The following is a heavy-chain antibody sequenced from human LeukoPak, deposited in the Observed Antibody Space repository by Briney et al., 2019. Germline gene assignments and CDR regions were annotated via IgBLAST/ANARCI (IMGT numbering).Heavy chain of an antibody. CDR1: GGSISSSNYY. Sequence: SETLSLTCTVSGGSISSSNYYWGWIRQPPGKGLEWIGSIHYSGSTYYNPSLKSRVTISVDTSKNQFSLKLSSVTAADTAVYYCARDIPYGSGSSFSDYWGQGTLVTVSS. V-gene: IGHV4-39*07. J-gene: IGHJ4*02. D-gene: IGHD3-10*01. CDR2: IHYSGST. CDR3: ARDIPYGSGSSFSDY.